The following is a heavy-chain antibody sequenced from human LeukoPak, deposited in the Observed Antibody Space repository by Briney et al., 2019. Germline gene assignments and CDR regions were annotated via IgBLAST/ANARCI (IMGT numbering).Heavy chain of an antibody. V-gene: IGHV3-72*01. D-gene: IGHD2-8*01. Sequence: GGSLRLSCAASGFTLSDHYMDWVRQAPGKGLEWVGRTRNKANSYSTEYAASVKGRFTISRDDSKNSLYLQMNSLRAEDTAVYFCAKFCGDCTHGLCYCLDYWAREPWSPSPQ. J-gene: IGHJ4*02. CDR3: AKFCGDCTHGLCYCLDY. CDR2: TRNKANSYST. CDR1: GFTLSDHY.